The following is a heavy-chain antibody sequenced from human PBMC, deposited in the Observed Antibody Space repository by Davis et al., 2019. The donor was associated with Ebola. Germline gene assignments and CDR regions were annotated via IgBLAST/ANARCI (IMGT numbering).Heavy chain of an antibody. D-gene: IGHD1-14*01. CDR3: ARNSTTSGWFDP. V-gene: IGHV4-34*01. CDR1: GGSFSDYY. J-gene: IGHJ5*02. CDR2: INRRGRA. Sequence: PSETLSLTCAVYGGSFSDYYWSWIRQPPGKGLEWIGEINRRGRAYYNPSLKSRLTISLDASKNQFSLTLTSVTVADTAVYYCARNSTTSGWFDPWGPGTLVIVSS.